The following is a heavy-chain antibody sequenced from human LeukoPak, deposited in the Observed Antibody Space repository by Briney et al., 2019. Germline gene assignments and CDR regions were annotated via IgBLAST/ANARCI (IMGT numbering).Heavy chain of an antibody. V-gene: IGHV3-74*01. D-gene: IGHD1-26*01. J-gene: IGHJ4*02. CDR1: ANYW. CDR2: INSDGSWT. CDR3: AKDQRWESPHYLDS. Sequence: PGGSLRLSCVASANYWMHWVRQAPGKGLVWVSHINSDGSWTSYADSVKGRFTISKDNAKNTVYVQMNSLRDEDTAVYYCAKDQRWESPHYLDSWGQGTLVTVSS.